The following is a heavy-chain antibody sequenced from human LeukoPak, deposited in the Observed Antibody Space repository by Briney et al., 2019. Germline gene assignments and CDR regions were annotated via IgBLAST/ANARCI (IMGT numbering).Heavy chain of an antibody. CDR1: GFTFSGAW. V-gene: IGHV3-74*01. CDR3: ARVYGPGMDEYFHL. D-gene: IGHD3-10*01. J-gene: IGHJ1*01. CDR2: INDDGTST. Sequence: GGSLRLPCAASGFTFSGAWMHWVRQAPGKGLVWVSRINDDGTSTRYADSVKGRFTISRDNAKDTLYLQMNSLRAEDTAVYYCARVYGPGMDEYFHLWGQGTLVTVSS.